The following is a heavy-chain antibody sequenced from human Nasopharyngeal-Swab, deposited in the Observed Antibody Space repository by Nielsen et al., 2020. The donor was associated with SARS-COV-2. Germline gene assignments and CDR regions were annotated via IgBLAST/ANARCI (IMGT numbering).Heavy chain of an antibody. CDR2: INHSGST. CDR1: GGSFSGYY. D-gene: IGHD2/OR15-2a*01. J-gene: IGHJ4*02. V-gene: IGHV4-34*01. Sequence: SETLSLTCAVYGGSFSGYYWSWIRQPPGKGLEWIGEINHSGSTNYNPSLKSRVTISVDTSKNQFSLKLCSVTAADTAVYYCARGFLSMAGLRLTVHFDYWGQGTLVTVSS. CDR3: ARGFLSMAGLRLTVHFDY.